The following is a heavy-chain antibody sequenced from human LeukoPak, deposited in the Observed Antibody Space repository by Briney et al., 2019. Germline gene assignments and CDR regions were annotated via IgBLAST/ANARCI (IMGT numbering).Heavy chain of an antibody. CDR2: IYYSGST. V-gene: IGHV4-59*08. D-gene: IGHD2-2*01. J-gene: IGHJ3*02. CDR1: GGSISSYY. Sequence: SETLSLTCTVSGGSISSYYWSWIRQPPGKGLEWIGYIYYSGSTNYNPSLKSRVTISVDTSKNQFSLKLSSVTAADTAVYYCARQGLPAASGAFDIWGQGTMVTVSS. CDR3: ARQGLPAASGAFDI.